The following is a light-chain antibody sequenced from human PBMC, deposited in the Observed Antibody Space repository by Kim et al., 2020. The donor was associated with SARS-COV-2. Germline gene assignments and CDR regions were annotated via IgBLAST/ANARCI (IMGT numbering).Light chain of an antibody. CDR3: QSYDSSLSGSV. J-gene: IGLJ3*02. Sequence: QRVTIPRPGDRSNTWACFDVHSYHQLPTTAPKPLIYGNNNRPSGVPDRFSGSKSGTSASLAITGLQAEDEAYYYCQSYDSSLSGSVFGGGTQLTVL. CDR2: GNN. CDR1: RSNTWACFD. V-gene: IGLV1-40*01.